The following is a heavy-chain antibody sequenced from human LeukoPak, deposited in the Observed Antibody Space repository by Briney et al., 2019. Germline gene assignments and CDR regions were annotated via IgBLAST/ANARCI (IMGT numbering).Heavy chain of an antibody. D-gene: IGHD3-9*01. Sequence: SETLSLTCAVYGWSFSGYYWSWIRQPPGKGLEWIGEINHSGSTNYNPSLKSRVTISVDTSKNQFSLKLSSVTAADTAVYYCAILTGYYIGEYYFDYWGQGTLVTVSS. CDR3: AILTGYYIGEYYFDY. V-gene: IGHV4-34*01. J-gene: IGHJ4*02. CDR2: INHSGST. CDR1: GWSFSGYY.